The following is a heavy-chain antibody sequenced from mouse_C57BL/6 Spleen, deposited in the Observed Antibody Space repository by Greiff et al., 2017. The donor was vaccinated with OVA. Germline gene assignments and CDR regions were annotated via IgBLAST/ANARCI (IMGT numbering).Heavy chain of an antibody. Sequence: ESGPGLVKPSQSLSLTCSVTGYSITSGYYWNWIRQFPGNKLEWMGYISYDGSNNYNPSLKNRISITRDTSKNQFFLKLNSVTTEDTATYYCARGGSYGDYFDYWGQGTTLTVSS. CDR3: ARGGSYGDYFDY. J-gene: IGHJ2*01. CDR2: ISYDGSN. V-gene: IGHV3-6*01. CDR1: GYSITSGYY. D-gene: IGHD1-1*01.